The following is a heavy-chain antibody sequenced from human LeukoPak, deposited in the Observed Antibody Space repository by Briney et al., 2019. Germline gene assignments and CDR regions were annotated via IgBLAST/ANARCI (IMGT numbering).Heavy chain of an antibody. CDR2: IIPIFGTA. V-gene: IGHV1-69*01. D-gene: IGHD3-10*01. CDR1: GGTFSSYA. J-gene: IGHJ4*02. CDR3: ARDSGALRFGELLRN. Sequence: SVKVSCKASGGTFSSYAISWVRQAPGQGLEWMGGIIPIFGTANNAQKFQGRVTITADESTSTAYMELSSLRSEDTAVYYCARDSGALRFGELLRNWGQGTLVTVSS.